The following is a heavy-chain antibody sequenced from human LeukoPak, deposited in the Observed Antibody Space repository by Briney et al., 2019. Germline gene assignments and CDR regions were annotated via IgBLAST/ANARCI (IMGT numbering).Heavy chain of an antibody. Sequence: SETLSLTCTVSGGSISSSSYYWGWIRQPPGKGLEWIGSIYYSGSTYYNPSLKSRVTVSVDTSKNQFSLKLSSVTAADTAVYYCAKVSSNGWYSVVDYWGQGTLVTVSS. D-gene: IGHD6-19*01. J-gene: IGHJ4*02. CDR3: AKVSSNGWYSVVDY. CDR1: GGSISSSSYY. V-gene: IGHV4-39*07. CDR2: IYYSGST.